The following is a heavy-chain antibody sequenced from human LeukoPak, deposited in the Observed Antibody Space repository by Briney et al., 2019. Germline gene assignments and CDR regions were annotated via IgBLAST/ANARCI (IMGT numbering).Heavy chain of an antibody. CDR1: GFTFSNYY. J-gene: IGHJ6*03. D-gene: IGHD5-18*01. CDR3: ARRRGYGGDYYMDV. V-gene: IGHV3-11*04. Sequence: GGSLRLSCAASGFTFSNYYMSWIRQAPGKGLEWVSYISNSGSIYYADSVKGRFTISRDNAKNSLYLQMNSLRAEDTAVYYCARRRGYGGDYYMDVWGKGTTVTVSS. CDR2: ISNSGSI.